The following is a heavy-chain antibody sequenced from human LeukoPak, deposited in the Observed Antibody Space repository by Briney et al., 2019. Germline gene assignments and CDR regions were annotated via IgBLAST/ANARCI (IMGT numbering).Heavy chain of an antibody. D-gene: IGHD3-3*01. CDR2: LKQDGSET. CDR3: ARDVEPSNFWSGYSY. CDR1: GFTFSSYW. J-gene: IGHJ4*02. Sequence: GGSLRLSCAASGFTFSSYWMSWVRQAPGRGLEWVANLKQDGSETYYVDSMKGRFTISRDNAKSSLFLQMNSLRAEDTAVYYCARDVEPSNFWSGYSYWGQGSLVTVSS. V-gene: IGHV3-7*01.